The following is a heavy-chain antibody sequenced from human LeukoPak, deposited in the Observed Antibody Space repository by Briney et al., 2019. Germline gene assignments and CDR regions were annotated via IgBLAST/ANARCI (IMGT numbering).Heavy chain of an antibody. J-gene: IGHJ4*02. V-gene: IGHV3-48*04. CDR3: ARDSDSNSYFDS. CDR1: GFTFKSYS. Sequence: GGSLRLFCAASGFTFKSYSMNWVRQAPGKGLEWVSYISSSSTIISYADSVKGRFTISRDNARNSLYLQMNSLRAEDTAVYYCARDSDSNSYFDSWGQGTLVTVSS. D-gene: IGHD3-22*01. CDR2: ISSSSTII.